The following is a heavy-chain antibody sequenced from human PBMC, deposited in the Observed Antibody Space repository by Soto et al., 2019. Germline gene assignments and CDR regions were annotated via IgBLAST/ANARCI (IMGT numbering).Heavy chain of an antibody. CDR3: ARDQGSGSSDDAFDI. D-gene: IGHD1-26*01. CDR2: ISSSSSYI. V-gene: IGHV3-21*01. J-gene: IGHJ3*02. CDR1: GFTFSSYS. Sequence: GGSLRLSCAASGFTFSSYSMNWVRQAPGKGLEWVSSISSSSSYIYYADSVKGRFTISRDNAKNSLYLQMNSLRAEDTAVYYCARDQGSGSSDDAFDIWGQGTMVTVSS.